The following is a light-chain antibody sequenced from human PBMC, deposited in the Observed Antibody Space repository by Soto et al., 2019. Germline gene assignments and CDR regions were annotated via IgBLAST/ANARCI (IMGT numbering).Light chain of an antibody. J-gene: IGKJ4*01. Sequence: EIVLTQSPGTLSLSPGERATLSCRASQIVSSTYLAWFQQKPGQAPRLLIYDASTRATGIPDRFSGSGSVTDFTLTIIGREAEDVFLYYCQQYGVTPPYTFGGGTKVEV. CDR2: DAS. CDR3: QQYGVTPPYT. V-gene: IGKV3-20*01. CDR1: QIVSSTY.